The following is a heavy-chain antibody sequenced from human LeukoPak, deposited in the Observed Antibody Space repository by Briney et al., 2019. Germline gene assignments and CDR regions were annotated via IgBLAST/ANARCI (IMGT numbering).Heavy chain of an antibody. V-gene: IGHV3-23*01. CDR3: AKGVMPNYYFGMDV. CDR1: GFTFSSYA. D-gene: IGHD2-2*01. Sequence: AGGSLRLSCAASGFTFSSYAMSWVRQAPGKGLEWVSVISGSGGSTYYADSVRGRFTISRDNSKNTLYLQMNSLRADDTAVYYCAKGVMPNYYFGMDVWGQGTTVTVSS. J-gene: IGHJ6*02. CDR2: ISGSGGST.